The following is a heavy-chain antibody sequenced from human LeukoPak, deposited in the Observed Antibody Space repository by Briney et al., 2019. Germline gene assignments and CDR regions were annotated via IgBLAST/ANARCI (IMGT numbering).Heavy chain of an antibody. Sequence: SETLSLTCTVSGGSISSYYWSWIRQPPGKGLEWIGYIYYSGSTNYNPSLKSRVTISVDTSKNQFSLKLSSVTAADTAAYYCARVGDGYTLDYWGQGTLVTVSS. CDR1: GGSISSYY. V-gene: IGHV4-59*01. CDR3: ARVGDGYTLDY. J-gene: IGHJ4*02. CDR2: IYYSGST. D-gene: IGHD5-24*01.